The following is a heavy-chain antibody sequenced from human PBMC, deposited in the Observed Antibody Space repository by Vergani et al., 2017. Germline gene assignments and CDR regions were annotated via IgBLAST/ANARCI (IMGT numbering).Heavy chain of an antibody. CDR3: AKALDYGDYSFDY. D-gene: IGHD4-17*01. V-gene: IGHV3-53*02. CDR1: GFTVSSNY. J-gene: IGHJ4*02. CDR2: SWNSGSI. Sequence: EVQLVETGGGLIQPGGSLRLSCAASGFTVSSNYMSWVRQAPGKGLEWVSGISWNSGSIGYADSVKGRFTISRDNSKNTLYLQMNSLRAEDTAVYYCAKALDYGDYSFDYWGQGTLVTVSS.